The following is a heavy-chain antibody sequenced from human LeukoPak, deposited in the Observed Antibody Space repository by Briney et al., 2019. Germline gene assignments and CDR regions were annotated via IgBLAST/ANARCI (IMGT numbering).Heavy chain of an antibody. V-gene: IGHV3-7*01. Sequence: GGSLRLSCAASGFTFSSYWMSWVRQAPGKGLEWVANIKQDGSEKYYADSVKGQFTVSRDNFKNTVHLQMNSLRHEDTAVYYCAKDPPEGDYTLFFDPWGQGTRVTVSS. CDR3: AKDPPEGDYTLFFDP. D-gene: IGHD4-11*01. CDR1: GFTFSSYW. CDR2: IKQDGSEK. J-gene: IGHJ5*02.